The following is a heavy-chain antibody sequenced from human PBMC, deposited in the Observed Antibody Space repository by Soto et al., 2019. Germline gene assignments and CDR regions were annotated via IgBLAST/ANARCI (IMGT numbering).Heavy chain of an antibody. D-gene: IGHD2-15*01. Sequence: ASVKVSCKASGYAFSSYDINWVRQATGQGLEWMGWMNPYSGDTAYAQKFQGRVTMTRNTSISTAYMELSSLRSEDTAVYYCARGSGVTATPHDYWGQGTLVTVSS. CDR2: MNPYSGDT. J-gene: IGHJ4*02. V-gene: IGHV1-8*01. CDR1: GYAFSSYD. CDR3: ARGSGVTATPHDY.